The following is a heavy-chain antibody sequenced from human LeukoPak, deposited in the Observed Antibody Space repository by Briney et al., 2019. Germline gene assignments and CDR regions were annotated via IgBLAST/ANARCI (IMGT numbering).Heavy chain of an antibody. CDR1: GGSFSGYY. CDR2: INHSGST. CDR3: ARGGQLVLR. V-gene: IGHV4-34*01. D-gene: IGHD6-13*01. J-gene: IGHJ4*02. Sequence: SETLSLTCAVCGGSFSGYYWSWIRQPPGKGLEWIGEINHSGSTNYNPSLKSRVTISVDTSKNQFSLKLSSVTAADTAVYYCARGGQLVLRWGQGTLVTVSS.